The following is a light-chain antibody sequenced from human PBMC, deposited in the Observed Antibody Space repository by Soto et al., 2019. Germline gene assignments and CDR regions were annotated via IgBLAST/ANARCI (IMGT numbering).Light chain of an antibody. CDR2: EAS. V-gene: IGKV3-11*01. J-gene: IGKJ3*01. CDR1: QSVSSY. Sequence: EVVLTQSPVTLSLSPGGRATLSCRASQSVSSYLAWYQQKPGQAPRLVIYEASKRATGIPARFSGSGSGTDLTLTITNLEPEDFAVYFCEQWSRWPRETFGPGTTVDIK. CDR3: EQWSRWPRET.